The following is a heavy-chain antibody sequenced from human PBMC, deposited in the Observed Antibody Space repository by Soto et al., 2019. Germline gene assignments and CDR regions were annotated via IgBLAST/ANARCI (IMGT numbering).Heavy chain of an antibody. CDR3: RRSSRYSTDV. CDR2: IYSIGSS. V-gene: IGHV4-39*01. Sequence: SATLSLTFTVSGGSIRSSSYWGWIRQPPGKGLEWIGSIYSIGSSYYNPSLKGRVTISADTSKNQFSLNLISVTAADTAVYYCRRSSRYSTDVWGQGTTVT. D-gene: IGHD2-2*01. CDR1: GGSIRSSSY. J-gene: IGHJ6*02.